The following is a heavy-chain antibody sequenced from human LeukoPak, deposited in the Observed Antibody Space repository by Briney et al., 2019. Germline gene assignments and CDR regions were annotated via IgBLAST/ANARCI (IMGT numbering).Heavy chain of an antibody. Sequence: SETLSLTCTVSGDSISSGKFYWGWIRQPPGKELQWIGSIYYNGITHYNPSLESRVTISADTSTNEFSLKLRSVTAADTAMYYCARDHGVFVRHDWGQGTLVTVSS. V-gene: IGHV4-39*01. CDR3: ARDHGVFVRHD. CDR2: IYYNGIT. J-gene: IGHJ4*02. D-gene: IGHD4-17*01. CDR1: GDSISSGKFY.